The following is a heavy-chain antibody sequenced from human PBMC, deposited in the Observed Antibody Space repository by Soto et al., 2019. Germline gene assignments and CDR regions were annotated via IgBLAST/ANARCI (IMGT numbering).Heavy chain of an antibody. V-gene: IGHV4-38-2*01. J-gene: IGHJ5*02. CDR1: GYSISSGYY. CDR2: IYHSGST. Sequence: SETLSLTCAVSGYSISSGYYWGWIRQPPGKGLEWIGSIYHSGSTYYNPSLKSRVTISVDTSKNQFSLKLSSVTAADTAVYYCARTVPGPAANWFDPWGQGTLVTV. CDR3: ARTVPGPAANWFDP. D-gene: IGHD2-8*02.